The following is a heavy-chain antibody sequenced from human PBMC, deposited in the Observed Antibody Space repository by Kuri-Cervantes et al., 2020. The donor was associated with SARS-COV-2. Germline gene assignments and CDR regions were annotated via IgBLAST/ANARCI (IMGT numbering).Heavy chain of an antibody. D-gene: IGHD3-9*01. V-gene: IGHV4-34*01. CDR2: INHSGNT. CDR1: GGSFSDYY. CDR3: ARHPALRYFDWIYYYYGMDV. J-gene: IGHJ6*01. Sequence: SETLSLTCAVYGGSFSDYYWSWVRQPPGKGLEWIGEINHSGNTNYDPSLKSRVTISVDTSKNQFSLKLSSVTAADTAVYYCARHPALRYFDWIYYYYGMDVWGQGTTVT.